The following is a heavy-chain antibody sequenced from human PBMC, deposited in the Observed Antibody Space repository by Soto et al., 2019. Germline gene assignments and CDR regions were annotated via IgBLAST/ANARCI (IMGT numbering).Heavy chain of an antibody. D-gene: IGHD3-22*01. J-gene: IGHJ4*02. CDR3: ASTYYADSSGYYSLGD. CDR1: GASISSSSW. Sequence: QVQLQESGPGLVKPSGTLSLTCAVSGASISSSSWWSWVRQSPEKGLEWIGEIHHSGSTNYKPSQESRVTISLDKSKNQFSLKLSSVTAADTAVYYCASTYYADSSGYYSLGDWGQGTPVTVSS. CDR2: IHHSGST. V-gene: IGHV4-4*02.